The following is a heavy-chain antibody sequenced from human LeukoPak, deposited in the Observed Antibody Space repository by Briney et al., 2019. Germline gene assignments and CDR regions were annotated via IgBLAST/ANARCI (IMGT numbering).Heavy chain of an antibody. CDR2: INHSGST. CDR1: GGSFSGYY. V-gene: IGHV4-34*01. Sequence: SETLSLTCAVYGGSFSGYYWSWIRQPPGKGLEWIGEINHSGSTNYNPSLKSRVTISVDTSKNQFSLKLSSVTAADTAVYYRARMGRYCSGGSCYSFDYWGQGTLVTVSS. CDR3: ARMGRYCSGGSCYSFDY. D-gene: IGHD2-15*01. J-gene: IGHJ4*02.